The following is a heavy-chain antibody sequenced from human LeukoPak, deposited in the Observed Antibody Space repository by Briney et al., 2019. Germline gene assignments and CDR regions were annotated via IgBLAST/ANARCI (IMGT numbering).Heavy chain of an antibody. J-gene: IGHJ4*02. CDR1: GFTFSSYE. Sequence: GGSLRLSCAASGFTFSSYEMNWVRQAPGKGLEWVSYISSSGNTIYYADSVKGRFTISRDNAKNSLYLQMNSLRAEDTAVYYCARAMVRGVIEYWGQGTLVTVSS. CDR2: ISSSGNTI. V-gene: IGHV3-48*03. D-gene: IGHD3-10*01. CDR3: ARAMVRGVIEY.